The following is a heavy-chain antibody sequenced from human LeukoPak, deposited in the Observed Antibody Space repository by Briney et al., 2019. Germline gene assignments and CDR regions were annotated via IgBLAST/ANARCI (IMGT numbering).Heavy chain of an antibody. J-gene: IGHJ5*02. CDR3: VRYSSSWYTFSWFDP. D-gene: IGHD6-13*01. CDR2: INSSSSYI. V-gene: IGHV3-21*05. CDR1: GFTFSRFE. Sequence: PGGSLRLSCAASGFTFSRFEMNWVRQAPGKGLEWVSYINSSSSYIYYADSVKGRFTISRDNAKNSLYLQMNSLRAEDTAVYYCVRYSSSWYTFSWFDPWGQGTLVSVSS.